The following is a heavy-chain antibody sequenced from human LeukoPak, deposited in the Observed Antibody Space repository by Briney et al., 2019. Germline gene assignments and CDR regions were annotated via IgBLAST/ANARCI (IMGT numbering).Heavy chain of an antibody. Sequence: ASVKVSCKASGYTFTRYAMHWVRQAPGQSLDWLGWINTGNGNTKYSPKFQGRVTLSRDTSANTVYMEVTSLRSEDTAVYYCATRSESSYGGVFDFWGQGSLVTVSS. V-gene: IGHV1-3*04. J-gene: IGHJ4*02. CDR3: ATRSESSYGGVFDF. D-gene: IGHD3-10*01. CDR2: INTGNGNT. CDR1: GYTFTRYA.